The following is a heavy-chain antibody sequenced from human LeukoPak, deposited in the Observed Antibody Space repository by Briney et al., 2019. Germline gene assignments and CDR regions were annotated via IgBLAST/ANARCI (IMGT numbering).Heavy chain of an antibody. D-gene: IGHD3-16*02. CDR1: GFTFSSYS. CDR3: ARVGYDYVWGSYRTRYFDY. J-gene: IGHJ4*02. Sequence: PGGSLRLSCAASGFTFSSYSMNWVRQAPGKGLEWVSYINSSSSTIYHADSVKGRFTISRDNAKNSLYLQMNSLRAEDTAVHYCARVGYDYVWGSYRTRYFDYWGQGTLVTVSS. CDR2: INSSSSTI. V-gene: IGHV3-48*01.